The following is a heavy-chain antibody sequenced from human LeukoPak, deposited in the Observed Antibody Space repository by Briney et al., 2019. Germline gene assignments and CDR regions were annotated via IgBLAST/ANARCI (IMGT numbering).Heavy chain of an antibody. CDR1: GYTFTGYY. CDR2: INPNSGGT. J-gene: IGHJ5*02. D-gene: IGHD6-6*01. V-gene: IGHV1-2*02. Sequence: AAVKVSCKASGYTFTGYYMHWVRQAPGQELEWMGWINPNSGGTNYAQKFQGRVTMTRDTSISTAYMELSRLRSDDTAVYYCARVRQLVSWFDPWGQGTLVTVSS. CDR3: ARVRQLVSWFDP.